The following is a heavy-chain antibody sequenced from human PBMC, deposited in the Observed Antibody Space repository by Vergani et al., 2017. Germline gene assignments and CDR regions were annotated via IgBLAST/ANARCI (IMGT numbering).Heavy chain of an antibody. D-gene: IGHD2-15*01. Sequence: QVQLVQSGAEVKKPGASVKVSCKASGYTFTSYGISWVRQAPXQGLEWMGWISAYNGNTNYAQKLQGRVTMTTDTSTSTAYMERRSLRSDDTAVYYCARVPCSGGRCYSAYYYYDYMDVWGKGTTVTVSS. J-gene: IGHJ6*03. V-gene: IGHV1-18*01. CDR2: ISAYNGNT. CDR3: ARVPCSGGRCYSAYYYYDYMDV. CDR1: GYTFTSYG.